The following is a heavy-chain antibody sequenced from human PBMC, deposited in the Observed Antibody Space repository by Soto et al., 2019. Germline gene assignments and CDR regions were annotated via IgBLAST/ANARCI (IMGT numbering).Heavy chain of an antibody. CDR1: EFTFNTYW. CDR3: ARDWGTPGRGSAVGYYNHYGMDV. D-gene: IGHD3-22*01. Sequence: EVQLVESGGGLVQPGGSLRLSCLASEFTFNTYWMNWVRQAPGRGLEWVANIKDDGSEKNYVDSVKGRFTISRDNAKKSLYLQMNSLRGEETAVYFCARDWGTPGRGSAVGYYNHYGMDVWGQGTTVTVSS. CDR2: IKDDGSEK. J-gene: IGHJ6*02. V-gene: IGHV3-7*05.